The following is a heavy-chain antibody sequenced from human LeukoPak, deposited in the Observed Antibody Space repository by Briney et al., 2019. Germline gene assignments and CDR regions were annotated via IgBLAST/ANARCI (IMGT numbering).Heavy chain of an antibody. CDR1: GGTFSNYA. Sequence: GASVKVSCKASGGTFSNYALSWVRQAPGQGLEWMGRIIPIFAPANYAQKFQGRVTITTDESTSTAYMELNSLRSEDTAVYYCARVKDGYNYGGFDYWGQGTLVTASS. D-gene: IGHD5-24*01. CDR3: ARVKDGYNYGGFDY. J-gene: IGHJ4*02. V-gene: IGHV1-69*05. CDR2: IIPIFAPA.